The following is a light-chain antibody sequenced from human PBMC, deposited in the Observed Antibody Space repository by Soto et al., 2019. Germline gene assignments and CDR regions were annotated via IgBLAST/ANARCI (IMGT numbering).Light chain of an antibody. CDR1: SSDVGGYNY. CDR2: DVR. CDR3: SSYTSSSTYV. J-gene: IGLJ1*01. Sequence: QSALTQPASVSGSPGQSIAISCIGSSSDVGGYNYVSWHQQHPGKAPKVVIYDVRNRPSGVSDRFSGSKSGNTASLTISGLQAEDEADYYCSSYTSSSTYVFGTGTKLTVL. V-gene: IGLV2-14*01.